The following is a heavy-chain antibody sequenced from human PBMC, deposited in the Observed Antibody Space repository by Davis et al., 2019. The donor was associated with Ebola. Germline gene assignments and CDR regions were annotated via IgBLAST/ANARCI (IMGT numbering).Heavy chain of an antibody. J-gene: IGHJ6*02. V-gene: IGHV3-23*01. CDR2: ITGSGGTT. Sequence: GGSLRLSCAASGFTFSNFAMTWVRQTPGKGLEWVSSITGSGGTTYYADSMKGRFTISRDNSKNTLYLQMNSLRAEDTAVYYCARALYSSSWANYYYYGMDVWGQGTTVTVSS. CDR3: ARALYSSSWANYYYYGMDV. D-gene: IGHD6-13*01. CDR1: GFTFSNFA.